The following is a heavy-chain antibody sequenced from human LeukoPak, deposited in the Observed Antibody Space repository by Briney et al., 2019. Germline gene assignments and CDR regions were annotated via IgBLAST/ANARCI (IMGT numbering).Heavy chain of an antibody. J-gene: IGHJ4*02. CDR3: ASRATPSPHFDY. CDR2: ISGRGVSK. CDR1: GFTFSSYE. Sequence: PGGSLRLSCAASGFTFSSYEMNWVRQAPGKGLEWVSAISGRGVSKYNTDPGKGRFTTPRDNSKNTLNLQMNSLRAEAPADTNWASRATPSPHFDYWGQGTLVTVSS. D-gene: IGHD2-15*01. V-gene: IGHV3-23*01.